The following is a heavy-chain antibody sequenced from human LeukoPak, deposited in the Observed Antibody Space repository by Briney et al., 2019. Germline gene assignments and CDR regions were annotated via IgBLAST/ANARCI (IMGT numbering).Heavy chain of an antibody. J-gene: IGHJ4*02. V-gene: IGHV3-53*01. D-gene: IGHD3-10*01. Sequence: GGSLRLSCAASGFTVSSNYMSWVRQAPGKGLEWVSVIYSGGSTYYADSVKGRFTISRDNAKNSLYLQMSSLRAEDTAVYYCARGGHRQKEFWGQGTLVTVSS. CDR1: GFTVSSNY. CDR2: IYSGGST. CDR3: ARGGHRQKEF.